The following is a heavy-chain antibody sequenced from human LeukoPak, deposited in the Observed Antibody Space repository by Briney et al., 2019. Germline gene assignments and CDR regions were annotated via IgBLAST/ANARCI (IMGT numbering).Heavy chain of an antibody. D-gene: IGHD3-22*01. Sequence: PSETLSLTCTVSGGSISSYCWSWIRQPPGKGLEWIGYIYYSGSTNYNPSLKSRVTMSVGTSKNQFSLKLSSVTAADTAVYYCARDKDYFDSGGAFDIWGQGTMVTVSS. CDR3: ARDKDYFDSGGAFDI. J-gene: IGHJ3*02. CDR2: IYYSGST. V-gene: IGHV4-59*01. CDR1: GGSISSYC.